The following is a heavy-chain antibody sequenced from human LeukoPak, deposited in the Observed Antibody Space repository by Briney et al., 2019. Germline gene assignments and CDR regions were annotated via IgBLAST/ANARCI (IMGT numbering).Heavy chain of an antibody. V-gene: IGHV3-23*01. J-gene: IGHJ5*02. CDR2: VSGSNGNT. Sequence: GGXLRLSCAASGFTFSSYAMSWVRQAPGEGLEWVSTVSGSNGNTHYADSVKGRFTISRDNSKNTLYLQMNSLRAEDTAVYYCVRESPVAAVGRSWFDPWGQGTLVTVSS. CDR3: VRESPVAAVGRSWFDP. D-gene: IGHD6-13*01. CDR1: GFTFSSYA.